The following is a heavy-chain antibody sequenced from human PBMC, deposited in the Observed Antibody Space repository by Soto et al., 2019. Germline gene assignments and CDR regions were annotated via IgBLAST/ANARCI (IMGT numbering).Heavy chain of an antibody. D-gene: IGHD3-22*01. J-gene: IGHJ5*02. Sequence: SQTLSLTCAVSGGSISSGGYCWNWIRQPPGKGLEWIGYIYHSRSTYYNPSLKSRATISLDRSKNQFSLTLKSVTAADTAVYFCSRTGKFYYYDDSGLPFDHWGQGTLVNVSS. CDR3: SRTGKFYYYDDSGLPFDH. CDR2: IYHSRST. CDR1: GGSISSGGYC. V-gene: IGHV4-30-2*01.